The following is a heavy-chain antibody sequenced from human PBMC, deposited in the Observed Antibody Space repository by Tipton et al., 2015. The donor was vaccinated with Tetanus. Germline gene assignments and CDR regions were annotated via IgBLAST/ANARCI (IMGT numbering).Heavy chain of an antibody. V-gene: IGHV3-33*01. J-gene: IGHJ4*02. Sequence: SLRLSCAASGFTFSSYGMHWVRQAPGKGLEWVAVIWYDGSNKYYADSVKGRFTISRDNSKNTLYLQMNSLRAEDTAAYYCARGTSRIVYYFDYWGQGTLVTVSS. CDR2: IWYDGSNK. CDR1: GFTFSSYG. D-gene: IGHD2-21*01. CDR3: ARGTSRIVYYFDY.